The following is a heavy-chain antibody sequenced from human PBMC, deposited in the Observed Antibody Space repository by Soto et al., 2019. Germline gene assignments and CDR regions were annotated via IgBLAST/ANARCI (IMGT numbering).Heavy chain of an antibody. CDR1: GYSFTSYW. D-gene: IGHD6-19*01. Sequence: LGESLKISCKGSGYSFTSYWIGWVRQMPGKGLEWMGIIYPGDSDTRYSLSFQGQVTISADKSISTAYLQWSSLKASDTAMYYCARDHSSGWYAPFYYGMDVWGQGTTVTVSS. CDR3: ARDHSSGWYAPFYYGMDV. V-gene: IGHV5-51*01. J-gene: IGHJ6*02. CDR2: IYPGDSDT.